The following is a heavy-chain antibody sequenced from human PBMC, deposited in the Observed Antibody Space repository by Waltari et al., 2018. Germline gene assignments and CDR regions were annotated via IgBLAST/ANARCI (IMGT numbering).Heavy chain of an antibody. CDR1: GFTFSSYA. J-gene: IGHJ4*02. Sequence: EVQLVESGGGLVQPGGSLRLSCAASGFTFSSYAMSWVRQAPGKGLEWVSAISGSGGSTYYADSVKGRFTISRDNSKNTLYLQMNSLRAADTAVYYCASHSGWYETLCYWGQGTLVTVSS. D-gene: IGHD6-19*01. CDR3: ASHSGWYETLCY. V-gene: IGHV3-23*04. CDR2: ISGSGGST.